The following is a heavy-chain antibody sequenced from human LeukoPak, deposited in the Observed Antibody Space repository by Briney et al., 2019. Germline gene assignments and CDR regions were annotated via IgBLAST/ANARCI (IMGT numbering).Heavy chain of an antibody. D-gene: IGHD5-18*01. J-gene: IGHJ3*02. V-gene: IGHV3-7*01. Sequence: PGGSLRLSCITSGFAFNTYAMHWVRQAPGKGLEWVASINQDGSEKYSVDSVEGRFTISRDNAKNLLYLQINSLRAEDTAVYYCARPLDTAMVADAYAIWGQGTMVTVSS. CDR3: ARPLDTAMVADAYAI. CDR2: INQDGSEK. CDR1: GFAFNTYA.